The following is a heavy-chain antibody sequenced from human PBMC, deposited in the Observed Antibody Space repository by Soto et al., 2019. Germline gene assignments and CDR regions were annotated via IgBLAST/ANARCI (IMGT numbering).Heavy chain of an antibody. J-gene: IGHJ3*02. CDR1: GYTFTSYY. Sequence: ASVKVSCKASGYTFTSYYMHWVRQTPGQGLEWMGIINPSGGSTSYAQKFQGRVTMTRDTSTSTVYMELSSLRSEDTAVYYCALHGDDYVWGSYRYDDAFDIWGQGTMVTVSS. CDR2: INPSGGST. D-gene: IGHD3-16*02. V-gene: IGHV1-46*01. CDR3: ALHGDDYVWGSYRYDDAFDI.